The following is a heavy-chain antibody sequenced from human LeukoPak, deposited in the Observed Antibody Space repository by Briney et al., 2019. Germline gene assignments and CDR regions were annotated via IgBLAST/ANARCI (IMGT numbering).Heavy chain of an antibody. CDR3: TRRGEGGTSY. D-gene: IGHD1-1*01. Sequence: GGSLRLSCAASGFTFSGSAMHWVRQASGKGLEWVGRIRSKANSYATAYAASGKGRFTSYRDDSKNTPCLQMNSLKTEATAVYCCTRRGEGGTSYWGQGTLVTVSS. V-gene: IGHV3-73*01. J-gene: IGHJ4*02. CDR2: IRSKANSYAT. CDR1: GFTFSGSA.